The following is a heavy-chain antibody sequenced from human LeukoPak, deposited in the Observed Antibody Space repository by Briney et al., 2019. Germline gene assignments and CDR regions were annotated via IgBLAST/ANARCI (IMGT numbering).Heavy chain of an antibody. J-gene: IGHJ6*02. D-gene: IGHD2-2*01. V-gene: IGHV3-30-3*01. CDR1: GFTFSSYA. CDR2: ISYDGSNK. Sequence: GGSLRLSCAASGFTFSSYAMHWVRQAPGKGLEWVGVISYDGSNKYYADSVKGRFTISRDNSKNTLYLQMNSLRAEDTAVYYCARVGLYCSSTSCYDPTPYYYYYGMDVWGQGTTVTVSS. CDR3: ARVGLYCSSTSCYDPTPYYYYYGMDV.